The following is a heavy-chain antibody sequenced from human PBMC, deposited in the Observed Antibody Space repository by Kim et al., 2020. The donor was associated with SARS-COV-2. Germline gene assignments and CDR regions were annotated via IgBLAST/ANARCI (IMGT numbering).Heavy chain of an antibody. D-gene: IGHD3-9*01. J-gene: IGHJ4*02. CDR2: ISSSSSYI. CDR3: ARVSPHFDWLQIDY. V-gene: IGHV3-21*01. CDR1: GFTFSSYS. Sequence: GGSLRLSCAASGFTFSSYSMNWVRQAPGKGLEWVSSISSSSSYIYYADSVKGRFTISRDNAKNSLYLQMNSLRAEDTAVYYCARVSPHFDWLQIDYWGQGTLVTVSS.